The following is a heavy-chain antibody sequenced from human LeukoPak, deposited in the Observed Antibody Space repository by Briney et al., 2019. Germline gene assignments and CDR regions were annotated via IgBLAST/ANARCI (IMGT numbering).Heavy chain of an antibody. D-gene: IGHD3-10*01. J-gene: IGHJ5*02. V-gene: IGHV1-8*03. CDR3: ARRGLATRYWFDP. CDR1: GYTFTSYG. CDR2: MNPNSGNT. Sequence: GASVKVSCKASGYTFTSYGISWVRQAPGQGLEWMGWMNPNSGNTGYAQKFQGRVTITRNTSISTAYMELSSLRSEDTAVYYCARRGLATRYWFDPWGQGTLVTVSS.